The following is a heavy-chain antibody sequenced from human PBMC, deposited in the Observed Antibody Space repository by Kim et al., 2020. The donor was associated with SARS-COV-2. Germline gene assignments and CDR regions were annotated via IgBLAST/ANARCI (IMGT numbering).Heavy chain of an antibody. D-gene: IGHD6-6*01. CDR3: ARDLEGEGAALLKLPVPTGG. V-gene: IGHV1-46*01. CDR2: INPSGGST. CDR1: GYTFTSYY. J-gene: IGHJ4*02. Sequence: ASVKVSCKASGYTFTSYYMHWVRQAPGQGLEWMGIINPSGGSTSYAQKFQGRVTMTRDTSTSTVYMELSSLRSEDTAVYYCARDLEGEGAALLKLPVPTGGWGQGTLVTVSS.